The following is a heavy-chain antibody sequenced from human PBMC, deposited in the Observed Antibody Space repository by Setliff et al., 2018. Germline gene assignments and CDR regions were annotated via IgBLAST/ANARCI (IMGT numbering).Heavy chain of an antibody. J-gene: IGHJ2*01. D-gene: IGHD3-22*01. V-gene: IGHV4-61*05. Sequence: SETLSLTCTVSGGSISSSSYYWGWIRQPPGKGLEWIGSIYYSGNTNYKPSLKRRVTISEDMSKNQASLTLTSVTAADTAVYYCARGPTIVDWLFDLWGRGTLVTVSS. CDR3: ARGPTIVDWLFDL. CDR2: IYYSGNT. CDR1: GGSISSSSYY.